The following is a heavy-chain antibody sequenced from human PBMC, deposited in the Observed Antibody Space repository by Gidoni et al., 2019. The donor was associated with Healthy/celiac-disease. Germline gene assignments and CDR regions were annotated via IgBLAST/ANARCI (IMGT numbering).Heavy chain of an antibody. J-gene: IGHJ4*02. CDR2: INHSGST. CDR3: ARDRLPFTRYYFDY. D-gene: IGHD2-15*01. Sequence: QVQLQQWGAGLLKPSETLSLTCAVYGGSFSGYYWSWIRQPPGKGLEWIGEINHSGSTNYNPSLKSRVTISVDTSKNQFSLKLSSVTAADTAVYYCARDRLPFTRYYFDYWGQGTLVTVSS. V-gene: IGHV4-34*01. CDR1: GGSFSGYY.